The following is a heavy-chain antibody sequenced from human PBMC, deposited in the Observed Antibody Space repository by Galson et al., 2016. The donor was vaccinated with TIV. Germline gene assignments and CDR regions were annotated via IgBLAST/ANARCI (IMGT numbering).Heavy chain of an antibody. J-gene: IGHJ6*02. V-gene: IGHV3-9*01. CDR3: AKDTRRGCDNSNCYTYNYYYGMDV. D-gene: IGHD3-16*02. Sequence: SLRLSCAASGFTFDDYAMHWVRHAPGKGLEWVSGISWNRGNIAYADSVKGRFTITRDNVKKSLYLQMNSLRAEDTALYYCAKDTRRGCDNSNCYTYNYYYGMDVWGQGTTVTVSS. CDR1: GFTFDDYA. CDR2: ISWNRGNI.